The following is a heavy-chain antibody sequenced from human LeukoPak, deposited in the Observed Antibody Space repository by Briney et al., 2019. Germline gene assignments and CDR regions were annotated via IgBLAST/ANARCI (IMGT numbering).Heavy chain of an antibody. CDR1: GFTFSSYS. Sequence: GGSLRLSCAASGFTFSSYSKNWVRQAPGKGLEWVSSISSSSSYIYYADSVKGRFTISRDNAKNSLYLQMNSLRAEDTAVYYCARDEGYCSSTSCHGPNDYWGQGTLVTVSS. D-gene: IGHD2-2*01. J-gene: IGHJ4*02. CDR2: ISSSSSYI. V-gene: IGHV3-21*01. CDR3: ARDEGYCSSTSCHGPNDY.